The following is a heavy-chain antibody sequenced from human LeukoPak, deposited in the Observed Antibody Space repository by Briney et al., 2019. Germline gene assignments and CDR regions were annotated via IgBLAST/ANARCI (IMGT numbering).Heavy chain of an antibody. Sequence: SETLSLTCTVSGGSISSYYWSWIRQPPGKGLEWIGYIYYSGSINYNPSLKSRVTISVDTSKNQFSLKLSSVTAADTAVYYCARAVAVGFDPWGQGTLVTVSS. D-gene: IGHD6-19*01. V-gene: IGHV4-59*01. CDR2: IYYSGSI. CDR1: GGSISSYY. J-gene: IGHJ5*02. CDR3: ARAVAVGFDP.